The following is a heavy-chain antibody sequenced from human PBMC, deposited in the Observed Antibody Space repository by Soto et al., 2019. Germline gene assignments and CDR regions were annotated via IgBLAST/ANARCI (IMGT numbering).Heavy chain of an antibody. CDR3: AWASGDPNDYDSSGYSLKDAFDS. CDR1: GGSISNNY. CDR2: IYYTGST. V-gene: IGHV4-59*01. Sequence: SETLSLTCTVSGGSISNNYWSWIRQPPGKGLEWIGYIYYTGSTNSNPSLKSRVTISIDTSKIQFSLKLSSVTAADTAVYFCAWASGDPNDYDSSGYSLKDAFDSWGQGTMVT. J-gene: IGHJ3*02. D-gene: IGHD3-22*01.